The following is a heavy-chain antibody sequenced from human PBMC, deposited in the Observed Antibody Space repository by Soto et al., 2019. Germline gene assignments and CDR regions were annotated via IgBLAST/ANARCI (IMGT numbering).Heavy chain of an antibody. J-gene: IGHJ4*02. D-gene: IGHD2-15*01. V-gene: IGHV3-30*18. CDR1: GFTFTTYG. CDR2: ISYDGGSK. Sequence: QVQLVESGGGVVQPGRSLRLSCAASGFTFTTYGMHWVRQAPGKGLEWVAFISYDGGSKYHSDSVRGRFTISRDTSKNTLYLQMNILRPEDTAVYYCAKAFGRLLAATPDSWGQGTLVTVSS. CDR3: AKAFGRLLAATPDS.